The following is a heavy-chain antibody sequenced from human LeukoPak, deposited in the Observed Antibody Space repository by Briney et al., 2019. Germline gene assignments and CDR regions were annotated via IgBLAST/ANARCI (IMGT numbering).Heavy chain of an antibody. V-gene: IGHV1-69*01. Sequence: GSSVKVSCKASGGTFSSYAISWVRQAPGQGLEWMGGIIPIFGTANYAQKFQGRVTITADESTSTAYMELSSLRSEDTAVYYCARDREVVTPDAFDIWGQGTMVTVSS. J-gene: IGHJ3*02. D-gene: IGHD4-23*01. CDR1: GGTFSSYA. CDR3: ARDREVVTPDAFDI. CDR2: IIPIFGTA.